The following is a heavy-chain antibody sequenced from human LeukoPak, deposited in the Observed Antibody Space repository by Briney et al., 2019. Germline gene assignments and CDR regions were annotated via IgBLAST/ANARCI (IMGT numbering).Heavy chain of an antibody. J-gene: IGHJ4*02. V-gene: IGHV3-21*01. Sequence: PGGSLRLSCAASGFTFISYAVSWVRQAPGKGLEWGSSISSSSSYIYYADSVKGRFTISRNNAKNSLYLQMNSLRAEDTAVYYCARGGYCSSTSWRPFDFWCQGTLVTVSS. CDR1: GFTFISYA. CDR2: ISSSSSYI. CDR3: ARGGYCSSTSWRPFDF. D-gene: IGHD2-2*01.